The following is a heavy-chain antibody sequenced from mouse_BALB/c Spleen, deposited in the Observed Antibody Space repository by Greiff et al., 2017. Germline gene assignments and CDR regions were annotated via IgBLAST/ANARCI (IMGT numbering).Heavy chain of an antibody. CDR3: ARYYGSSPAWFAY. D-gene: IGHD1-1*01. CDR2: ISYSGST. CDR1: GDSITSGY. Sequence: DVHLVESGPSLVKPSQTLSLTCSVTGDSITSGYWNWIRKFPGNKLEYMGYISYSGSTYYNPSLKSRISITRDTSKNQYYLQLNSVTTEDTATYYCARYYGSSPAWFAYWGQGTLVTVSA. V-gene: IGHV3-8*02. J-gene: IGHJ3*01.